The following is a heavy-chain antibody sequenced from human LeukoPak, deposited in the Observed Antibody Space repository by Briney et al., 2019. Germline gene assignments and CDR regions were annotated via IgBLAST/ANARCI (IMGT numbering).Heavy chain of an antibody. J-gene: IGHJ4*02. CDR2: INHSGST. CDR1: GGSFSGYY. D-gene: IGHD1-26*01. Sequence: PSETLSLTCAVYGGSFSGYYWSWIRQPPGKGLEWIGEINHSGSTNYNPSLKSRVTISVGTSKNQFSLKLSSVTAADTAVYYCARGMGATTGYFDYWGQGTLVTVSS. CDR3: ARGMGATTGYFDY. V-gene: IGHV4-34*01.